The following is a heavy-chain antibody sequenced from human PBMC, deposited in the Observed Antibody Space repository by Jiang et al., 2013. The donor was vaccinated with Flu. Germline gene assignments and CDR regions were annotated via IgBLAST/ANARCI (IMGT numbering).Heavy chain of an antibody. CDR3: AREDSSGYGLGCIDV. V-gene: IGHV4-34*01. D-gene: IGHD3-22*01. CDR1: GGSFSGYY. Sequence: LLKPSETLSLTCAVYGGSFSGYYWSWIRQPPGKGLEWIGEINHSGSTNYNPSLKSRVTISVDTSKNQFSLKLSSVTAADTAVYYCAREDSSGYGLGCIDVWGQGTTVTVSS. CDR2: INHSGST. J-gene: IGHJ6*02.